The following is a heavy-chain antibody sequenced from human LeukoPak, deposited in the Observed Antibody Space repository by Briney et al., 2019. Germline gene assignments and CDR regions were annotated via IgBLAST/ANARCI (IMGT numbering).Heavy chain of an antibody. Sequence: ASVKVSCKASGYTFTSYAMHWVRQAPGQRLEWMGWINAGNGNTKYSQEFQGRVTITRDTSASTAYMELSSLRSEDMAVYYCARDLGLTGLRGGDYFDYWGHGTLVTVSS. CDR2: INAGNGNT. D-gene: IGHD5-12*01. CDR3: ARDLGLTGLRGGDYFDY. CDR1: GYTFTSYA. V-gene: IGHV1-3*03. J-gene: IGHJ4*01.